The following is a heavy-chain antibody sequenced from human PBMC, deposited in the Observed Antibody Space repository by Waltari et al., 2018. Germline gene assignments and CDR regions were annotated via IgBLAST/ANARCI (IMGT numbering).Heavy chain of an antibody. Sequence: EVQLVESGGGLIQSGGSLRRSCAASGFTVSSNYLIWGRQAPGQGLVWVSVIYSGGSTYYADSVKGRFTISRDNSKNTLYLQMNSLRAEDTAVYYCASGGGAAADAFDIWGQGTMVTVSS. V-gene: IGHV3-53*01. CDR3: ASGGGAAADAFDI. J-gene: IGHJ3*02. CDR2: IYSGGST. D-gene: IGHD6-13*01. CDR1: GFTVSSNY.